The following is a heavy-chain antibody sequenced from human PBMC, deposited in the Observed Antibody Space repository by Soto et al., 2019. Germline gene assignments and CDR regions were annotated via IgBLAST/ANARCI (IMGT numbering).Heavy chain of an antibody. J-gene: IGHJ6*02. Sequence: SVKVSCKASGGTFSSYTISWVRQAHGQGLEWMGGIIPIFVTANYAQKFQGRVTITADESTSTAYMELSSLRSEDTAVYYCARAGSHYYDSSGYTSKYYYYGMDVWG. CDR3: ARAGSHYYDSSGYTSKYYYYGMDV. V-gene: IGHV1-69*13. D-gene: IGHD3-22*01. CDR2: IIPIFVTA. CDR1: GGTFSSYT.